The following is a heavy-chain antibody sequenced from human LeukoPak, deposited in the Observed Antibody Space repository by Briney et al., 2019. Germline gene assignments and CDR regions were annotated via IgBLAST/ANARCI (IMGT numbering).Heavy chain of an antibody. CDR2: ISSSGSTI. Sequence: GGSLRPSCAASGFTFSSYEMNWVRQAPGKGLEWVSYISSSGSTIYYADSVKGRFTISRDNAKNSLYLQMNSLRAEDTAVYYCARETCGGGSCYFDYWGQGTLVTVSS. J-gene: IGHJ4*02. CDR3: ARETCGGGSCYFDY. D-gene: IGHD2-15*01. CDR1: GFTFSSYE. V-gene: IGHV3-48*03.